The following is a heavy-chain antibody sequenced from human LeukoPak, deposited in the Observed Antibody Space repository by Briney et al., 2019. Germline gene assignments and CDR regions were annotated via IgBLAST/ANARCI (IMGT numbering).Heavy chain of an antibody. CDR2: ISTDAGET. CDR3: AKGSGNGYGSGPFDY. V-gene: IGHV3-23*01. J-gene: IGHJ4*02. Sequence: PGGSLRLSCAAPGFTFSNSGMSWVRQAPGKGLEWGSAISTDAGETHYADSVKGRFTISRDNSKNTVSLQMSSLRAEDTALYYCAKGSGNGYGSGPFDYWGQGPLVTVSS. CDR1: GFTFSNSG. D-gene: IGHD3-10*01.